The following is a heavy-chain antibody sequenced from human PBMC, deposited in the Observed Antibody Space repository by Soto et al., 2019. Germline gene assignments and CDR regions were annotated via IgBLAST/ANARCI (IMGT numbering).Heavy chain of an antibody. V-gene: IGHV3-23*01. D-gene: IGHD3-3*01. CDR2: IRYAGSSA. Sequence: PGGSLRLSCAASGFTFSSYAMRWVRQAPGKGLEWVSVIRYAGSSAYYADSVKGRFTISRDNSKNTLYLQMSSLRAEDTAVYYCAKDRQADFWRLPAPMDVWGQGTTVTVSS. CDR1: GFTFSSYA. CDR3: AKDRQADFWRLPAPMDV. J-gene: IGHJ6*02.